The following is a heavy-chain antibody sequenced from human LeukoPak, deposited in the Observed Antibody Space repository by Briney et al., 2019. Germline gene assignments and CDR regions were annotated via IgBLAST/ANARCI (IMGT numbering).Heavy chain of an antibody. Sequence: GGSLRLSCAASGFTFSSYAMSWVRQAPGKGLEWVSAISGSGGSTYYADSVKGRFTISRDNSKNTLYLQMNSLRAEDTAVYYCAKSLRITIFGVVALFDYWGQGTLVTVSP. CDR3: AKSLRITIFGVVALFDY. CDR2: ISGSGGST. CDR1: GFTFSSYA. V-gene: IGHV3-23*01. D-gene: IGHD3-3*01. J-gene: IGHJ4*02.